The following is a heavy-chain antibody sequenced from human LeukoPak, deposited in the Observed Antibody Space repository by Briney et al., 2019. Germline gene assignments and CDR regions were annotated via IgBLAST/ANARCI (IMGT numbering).Heavy chain of an antibody. D-gene: IGHD2-21*02. CDR1: GFTFSDYY. CDR3: ARGVTTYCGGDCYRGGAFDY. CDR2: ISSSGSTI. V-gene: IGHV3-11*01. J-gene: IGHJ4*02. Sequence: GGSLRLSCAASGFTFSDYYMSWIRQAPGKGLEWVSYISSSGSTIYYADSVKGRFTISRDNAKNSLYLQMNSLRAEDTAVYYCARGVTTYCGGDCYRGGAFDYWGQGTLVTVSS.